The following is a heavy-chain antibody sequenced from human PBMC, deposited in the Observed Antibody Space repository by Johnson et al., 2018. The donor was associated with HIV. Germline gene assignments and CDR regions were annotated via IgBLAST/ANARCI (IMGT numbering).Heavy chain of an antibody. CDR3: AKHSSSWYDDAFDI. J-gene: IGHJ3*02. Sequence: VQLVESGGGLVQPGGSLRLSCAASGFTFTYYAMSWVRQAPGKGLEWVSGISDSGGSTYYADSVKGRFTISRDNSKNTLFLQMNSLRAEDTAVYYCAKHSSSWYDDAFDIWGQGTMVTVSS. V-gene: IGHV3-23*04. D-gene: IGHD6-13*01. CDR1: GFTFTYYA. CDR2: ISDSGGST.